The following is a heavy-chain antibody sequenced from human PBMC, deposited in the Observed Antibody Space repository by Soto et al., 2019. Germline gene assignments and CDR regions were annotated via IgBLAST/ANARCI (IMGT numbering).Heavy chain of an antibody. CDR3: VTDLNWQGH. V-gene: IGHV3-7*01. Sequence: PGGSLRLSCVVSGFSFSSVWMTWVRQAPGKGLECVANIKYDGSEEYYVDSVKGRLTISRDNAKNSLYLQMNSLRDEDSAVYYCVTDLNWQGHWGQGTLATVSS. J-gene: IGHJ4*02. CDR1: GFSFSSVW. CDR2: IKYDGSEE.